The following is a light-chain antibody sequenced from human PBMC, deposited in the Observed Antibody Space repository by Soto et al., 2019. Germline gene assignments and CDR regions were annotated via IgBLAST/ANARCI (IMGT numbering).Light chain of an antibody. CDR3: QQYNDYSPYT. CDR1: QSISGR. Sequence: DIQMTQAPSTLSASVGNRVTFTCRASQSISGRLAWYQQKPGRAPKLLIFDASSVGSGVPSRFSGSGSGTEFTLTISSLQPDDLATYDCQQYNDYSPYTFGQGTKLEI. V-gene: IGKV1-5*01. CDR2: DAS. J-gene: IGKJ2*01.